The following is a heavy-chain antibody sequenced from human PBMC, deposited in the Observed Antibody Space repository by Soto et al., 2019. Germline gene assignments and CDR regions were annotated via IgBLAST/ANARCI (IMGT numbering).Heavy chain of an antibody. D-gene: IGHD2-2*01. J-gene: IGHJ5*02. CDR3: ARHYDGDLAMLHPPNSFDP. CDR2: IIPIFGTA. Sequence: SVKVSCKASGGTFSSYAISWVRQAPGQGLEWMGGIIPIFGTANYAQKFQGRVTITADESTSTAYMELSSLRSEDTAVYYCARHYDGDLAMLHPPNSFDPRGPATLVTLSS. V-gene: IGHV1-69*13. CDR1: GGTFSSYA.